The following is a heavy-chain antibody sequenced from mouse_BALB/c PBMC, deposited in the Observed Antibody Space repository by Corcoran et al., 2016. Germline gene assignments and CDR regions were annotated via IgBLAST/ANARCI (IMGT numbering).Heavy chain of an antibody. CDR3: AREGNYAGVAY. V-gene: IGHV1-26*01. CDR1: GYSFTGYA. Sequence: EIQLEQSGPELVKPGASMKISCKASGYSFTGYAMNWVKQSHGKNLEWMGLINPYNGGTSYNQKFKGKATLTVDKSSSTAYMELLSLTSEDSAVYYCAREGNYAGVAYWGQGTLVTVSA. CDR2: INPYNGGT. D-gene: IGHD2-1*01. J-gene: IGHJ3*01.